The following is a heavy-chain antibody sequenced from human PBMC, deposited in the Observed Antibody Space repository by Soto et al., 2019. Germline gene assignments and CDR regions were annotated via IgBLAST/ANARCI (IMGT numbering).Heavy chain of an antibody. D-gene: IGHD3-16*01. CDR2: ISAYNGNT. CDR1: GYTFTSYG. Sequence: QVQLVQSGAEVKKPGASVKVSCKASGYTFTSYGISWVRQAPGQGLEWMGWISAYNGNTNYAQKLQGRAPMTTDTSTSTAYMERRSLTSDEQGGEYCRRGGGEAFDYWGQGTLVTVSS. J-gene: IGHJ4*02. V-gene: IGHV1-18*01. CDR3: RRGGGEAFDY.